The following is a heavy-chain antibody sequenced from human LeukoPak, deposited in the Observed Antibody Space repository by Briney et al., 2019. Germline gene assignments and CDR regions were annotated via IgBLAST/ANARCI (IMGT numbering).Heavy chain of an antibody. CDR3: AREKIRGSRPFDY. Sequence: RSLRLSCAASGFTFSSYGMHWVRQAPGEGLEWVSYMSSSGNSIYYADSVKGRFTISRDNAKNSLYLQMNSLRAEDTAVYYCAREKIRGSRPFDYWGQGTLVTVSS. CDR2: MSSSGNSI. D-gene: IGHD1-26*01. J-gene: IGHJ4*02. V-gene: IGHV3-48*04. CDR1: GFTFSSYG.